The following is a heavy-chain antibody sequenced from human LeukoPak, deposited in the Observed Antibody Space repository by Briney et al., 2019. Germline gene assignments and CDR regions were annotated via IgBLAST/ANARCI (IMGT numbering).Heavy chain of an antibody. CDR1: GYTFTSYY. CDR2: INPSGGST. Sequence: ASVKVSCKASGYTFTSYYMHWVRQAPGQGLEWMGIINPSGGSTSYAQKFQGRITLTEDTSTDIAYMELSSLRSEDTAVYYCATADPRLYTIRYFEYWGQGTLVTVSS. CDR3: ATADPRLYTIRYFEY. J-gene: IGHJ4*02. V-gene: IGHV1-46*01. D-gene: IGHD3-9*01.